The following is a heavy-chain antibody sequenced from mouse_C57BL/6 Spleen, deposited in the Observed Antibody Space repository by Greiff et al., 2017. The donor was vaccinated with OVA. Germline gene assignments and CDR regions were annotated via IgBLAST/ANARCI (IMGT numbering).Heavy chain of an antibody. V-gene: IGHV14-2*01. CDR3: ARGTTVVAPYYFDY. CDR2: IDPEDGDT. J-gene: IGHJ2*01. Sequence: VQLKESGAELVKPGASVKLSCTASGFNIKDYYMHWVKQRTEQGLEWIGRIDPEDGDTKYAPKFQGKATITADTSSTTANLQLSSLTSEDTAVYYCARGTTVVAPYYFDYWGQGTTLTVSS. D-gene: IGHD1-1*01. CDR1: GFNIKDYY.